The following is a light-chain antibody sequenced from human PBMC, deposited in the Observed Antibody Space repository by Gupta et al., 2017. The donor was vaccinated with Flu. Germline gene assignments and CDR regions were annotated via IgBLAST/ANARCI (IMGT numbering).Light chain of an antibody. CDR2: DVS. Sequence: DVVMTQSPLSLPVTLGQPASISCRSSQGLVYIDGNTYLHWFHQRPGQSPRRLIYDVSNRDSGVPDRFSGSGSGTDFTLKISRGEAEDVGVYYCRQGKHWPGTFGQGTKLEIK. CDR3: RQGKHWPGT. V-gene: IGKV2-30*01. J-gene: IGKJ2*01. CDR1: QGLVYIDGNTY.